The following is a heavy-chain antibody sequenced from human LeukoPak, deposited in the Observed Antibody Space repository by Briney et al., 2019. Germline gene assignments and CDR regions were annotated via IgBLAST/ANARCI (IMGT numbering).Heavy chain of an antibody. CDR2: INHSGST. CDR1: GGSFSGYY. Sequence: SETLSLTCAVYGGSFSGYYWSWIRQPPGKGLEWIGEINHSGSTNYNPSLKSRVTISVDTSKNQFSLKLSSVTAADTAVYYCARTLLGYSYGVFDSWGQGTLVTVSS. V-gene: IGHV4-34*01. J-gene: IGHJ4*02. D-gene: IGHD5-18*01. CDR3: ARTLLGYSYGVFDS.